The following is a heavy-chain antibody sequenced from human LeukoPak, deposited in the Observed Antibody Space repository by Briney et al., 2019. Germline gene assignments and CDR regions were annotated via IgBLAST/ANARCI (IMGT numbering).Heavy chain of an antibody. CDR3: TRGFSNRYYYYGMDV. D-gene: IGHD4-11*01. CDR2: ISYDGSNK. Sequence: PGGSLRLSCAASGFTFSSYGMHWVRQAPGKGLEWVAVISYDGSNKYYADSVKGRFTISRDNSKNTLYLQMNSLRAEDTAVYYCTRGFSNRYYYYGMDVWGQGTTVTVSS. J-gene: IGHJ6*02. V-gene: IGHV3-30*03. CDR1: GFTFSSYG.